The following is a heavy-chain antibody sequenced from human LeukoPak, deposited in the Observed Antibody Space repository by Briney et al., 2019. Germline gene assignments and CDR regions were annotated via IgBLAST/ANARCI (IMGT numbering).Heavy chain of an antibody. CDR3: ARHQRGHSDAFDI. V-gene: IGHV4-4*02. J-gene: IGHJ3*02. Sequence: PSETLSLTCAVSGGPIINSYWWTWVRQSPGKGLEWVGEIYYSGSTNYNPSLKSRVSMSVDTSKNQFSLKLSSVTAADTAVYFCARHQRGHSDAFDIWGQGTVVTVSS. D-gene: IGHD4-23*01. CDR2: IYYSGST. CDR1: GGPIINSYW.